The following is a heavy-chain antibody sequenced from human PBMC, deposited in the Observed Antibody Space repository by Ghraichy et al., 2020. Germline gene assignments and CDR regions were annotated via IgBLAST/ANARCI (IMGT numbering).Heavy chain of an antibody. CDR2: ISGSGGTI. J-gene: IGHJ4*02. CDR3: AKRVPALDC. CDR1: GFTFSSYA. Sequence: GGSLRLSCAASGFTFSSYAMNWVRQAPGKGLEWVSGISGSGGTIHYADSVKGRFTISRDNSKNTLYLHMSSLRAEDTAVYYCAKRVPALDCWGQGTLVTVSS. D-gene: IGHD2-2*01. V-gene: IGHV3-23*01.